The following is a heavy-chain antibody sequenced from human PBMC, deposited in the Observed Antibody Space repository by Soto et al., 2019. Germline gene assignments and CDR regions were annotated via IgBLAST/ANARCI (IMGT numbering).Heavy chain of an antibody. CDR1: GGSISSGDYY. D-gene: IGHD3-3*01. Sequence: QVQLQESGPGLVKPSQTLSLTCTVSGGSISSGDYYWRWIRQPPGKGLEWIGYIYYSWSTYYNTSLMSRVSISVDTSKNPFSLKLSSVTAADTAVYYCARDRYDFWSGYDLSYGMDVWGQGTTVTVSS. J-gene: IGHJ6*02. V-gene: IGHV4-30-4*01. CDR3: ARDRYDFWSGYDLSYGMDV. CDR2: IYYSWST.